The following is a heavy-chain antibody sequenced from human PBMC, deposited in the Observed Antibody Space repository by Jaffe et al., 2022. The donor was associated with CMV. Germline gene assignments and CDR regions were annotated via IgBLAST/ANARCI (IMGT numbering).Heavy chain of an antibody. Sequence: QLQLQESGPGLVKPSETLSLTCTVSGGSISSSSYYWGWIRQPPGKGLEWIGSIYYSGSTYYNPSLKSRVTISVDTSKNQFSLKLSSVTAADTAVYYCARLGWNDRMRFDPWGQGTLVTVSS. D-gene: IGHD1-1*01. CDR2: IYYSGST. CDR3: ARLGWNDRMRFDP. V-gene: IGHV4-39*01. CDR1: GGSISSSSYY. J-gene: IGHJ5*02.